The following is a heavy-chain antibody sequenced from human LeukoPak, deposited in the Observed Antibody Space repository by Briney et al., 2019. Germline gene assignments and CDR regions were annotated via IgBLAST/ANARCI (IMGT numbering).Heavy chain of an antibody. V-gene: IGHV4-59*01. J-gene: IGHJ4*02. CDR2: VSGHT. CDR1: GFTFSSYA. CDR3: ARGVFGAYFDY. D-gene: IGHD3-10*01. Sequence: GSLRLSCAASGFTFSSYAMSWVRQPPGKGLEWIGYVSGHTEYIPSLQSRVTISKDTSKNQFSLRLNSVTAADTAVYYCARGVFGAYFDYWGQGMLVIVSS.